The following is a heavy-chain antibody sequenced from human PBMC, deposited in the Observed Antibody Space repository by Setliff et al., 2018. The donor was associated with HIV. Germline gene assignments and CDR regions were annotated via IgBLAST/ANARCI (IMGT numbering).Heavy chain of an antibody. D-gene: IGHD5-18*01. CDR3: AKGGYGGAYYVAGY. CDR2: LIYKAGKT. J-gene: IGHJ4*02. Sequence: PGGSLRLSCEASGFPFSAYAFSWVRQAPGKGLEWVTLIYKAGKTYYADFVKGRFTIARDDTKNTVSLQMTNLEPGDTAMYYCAKGGYGGAYYVAGYWGQGTKVTVSS. V-gene: IGHV3-23*03. CDR1: GFPFSAYA.